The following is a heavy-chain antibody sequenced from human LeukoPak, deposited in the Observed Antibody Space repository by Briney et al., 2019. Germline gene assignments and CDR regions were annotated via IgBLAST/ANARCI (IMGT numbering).Heavy chain of an antibody. CDR2: ISSSGSYT. J-gene: IGHJ4*02. Sequence: GGSLRLSCAASGFTFRDYYMSWIRQAPGKGLEWVSYISSSGSYTNYADSVKGRFTISRDNAKNSLYLQMNGLRAEDTAVYYCARVGGYYGSGSYYNDYWGQGTLVTVSS. D-gene: IGHD3-10*01. CDR1: GFTFRDYY. V-gene: IGHV3-11*06. CDR3: ARVGGYYGSGSYYNDY.